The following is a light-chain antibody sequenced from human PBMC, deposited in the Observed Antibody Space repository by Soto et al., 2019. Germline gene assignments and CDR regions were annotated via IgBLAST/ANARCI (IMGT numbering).Light chain of an antibody. CDR3: QQYGSSPFG. V-gene: IGKV3-20*01. CDR1: QSVSSIY. CDR2: GAS. J-gene: IGKJ3*01. Sequence: EIVLTQSPGTLSLSPGERATLSCRASQSVSSIYLAWYQQKPGQAPRLIIYGASSRATGIPDRFSGSGSGTDFTLTISRLEPEDFALYYCQQYGSSPFGFGPGTKVDIK.